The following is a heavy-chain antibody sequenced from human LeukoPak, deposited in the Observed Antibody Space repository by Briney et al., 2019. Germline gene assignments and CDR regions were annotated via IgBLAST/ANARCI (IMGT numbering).Heavy chain of an antibody. Sequence: GGSLRLSCAASGFTVSSNYMSWVRQAPGKGLEWVSVIYSGGSTYYADPVKGRFTISRDNSKNTLYLQMNSLRAEDTAVYYCARAGWSGYFPIYWGQGTLVTVSS. V-gene: IGHV3-53*01. CDR2: IYSGGST. J-gene: IGHJ4*02. CDR1: GFTVSSNY. D-gene: IGHD3-3*01. CDR3: ARAGWSGYFPIY.